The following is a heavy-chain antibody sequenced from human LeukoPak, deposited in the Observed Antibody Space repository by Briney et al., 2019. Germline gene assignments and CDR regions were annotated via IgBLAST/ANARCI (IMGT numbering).Heavy chain of an antibody. CDR3: ARDWNDSGTAMDV. J-gene: IGHJ6*03. D-gene: IGHD3-10*01. Sequence: PSGTLSLTCAVSGGSISSSNWWSWVRQPPGKGLEWIGEIYHSGSTNYNPSLKSRVTISVDKSKNQFSLKLSSVTAADTAVYYCARDWNDSGTAMDVWGKGTTVTISS. CDR1: GGSISSSNW. V-gene: IGHV4-4*02. CDR2: IYHSGST.